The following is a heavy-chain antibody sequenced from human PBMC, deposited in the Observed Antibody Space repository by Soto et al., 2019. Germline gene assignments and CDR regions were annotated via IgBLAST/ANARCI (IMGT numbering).Heavy chain of an antibody. V-gene: IGHV3-74*01. CDR1: EFTFSGRS. CDR3: ARGWFGPDV. J-gene: IGHJ6*03. D-gene: IGHD3-10*01. Sequence: EVQLVESGGGLVQPGGSLRLSCAASEFTFSGRSVRWARQAPGKGLVWVSGIDKVGTDSTYADSVKGRFTSSRDNAKNTVYLQMNSLGVEDTAVYYCARGWFGPDVWGKGTTVTVSS. CDR2: IDKVGTDS.